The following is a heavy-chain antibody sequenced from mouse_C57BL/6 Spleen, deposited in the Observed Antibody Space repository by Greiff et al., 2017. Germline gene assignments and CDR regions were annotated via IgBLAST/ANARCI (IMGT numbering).Heavy chain of an antibody. D-gene: IGHD5-1*01. CDR2: ISDGGSYT. Sequence: EVKLVESGGGLVKPGGSLKLSCAASGFTFSSYAMSWVRQTPEKRLEWVATISDGGSYTDYPDNVKGRFTISRDNAKNNLYLQMSHLKSEDTAMYYCARYLEDYWGQGTTLTVSS. CDR3: ARYLEDY. CDR1: GFTFSSYA. V-gene: IGHV5-4*03. J-gene: IGHJ2*01.